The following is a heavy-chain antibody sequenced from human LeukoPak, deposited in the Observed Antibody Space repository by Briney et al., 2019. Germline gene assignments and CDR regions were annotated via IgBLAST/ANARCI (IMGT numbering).Heavy chain of an antibody. CDR1: GGSFSGYY. V-gene: IGHV4-34*01. J-gene: IGHJ5*02. Sequence: SETLSPTCAVYGGSFSGYYWSWIRQPPGKGLEWIGEINHSGSTNYNPSLKSRVTISVDTSKNQFSLKLSSVTAADTAVYHCARTSIYYDSSGYRSWGQGTLVTVSS. CDR2: INHSGST. D-gene: IGHD3-22*01. CDR3: ARTSIYYDSSGYRS.